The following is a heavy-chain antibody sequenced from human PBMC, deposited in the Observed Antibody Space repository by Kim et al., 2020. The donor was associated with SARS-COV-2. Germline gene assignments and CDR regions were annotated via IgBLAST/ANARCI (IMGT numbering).Heavy chain of an antibody. CDR3: ASALGH. D-gene: IGHD3-16*02. J-gene: IGHJ4*02. CDR2: YTSRRT. V-gene: IGHV4-4*07. Sequence: YTSRRTNYNPSLQSLVTMSVDMSKNQFSLKLSSVTAADTAVYYCASALGHWGQGTLVTVSS.